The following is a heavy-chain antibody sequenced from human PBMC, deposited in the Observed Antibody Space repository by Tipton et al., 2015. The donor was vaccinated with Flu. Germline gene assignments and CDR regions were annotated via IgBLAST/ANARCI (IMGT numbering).Heavy chain of an antibody. V-gene: IGHV4-4*07. CDR1: GDSISDYY. J-gene: IGHJ3*02. CDR2: MYSRGST. Sequence: GLVKPSETLSLSCTVSGDSISDYYWSWIRQPAGTGLEWIGRMYSRGSTNYNPSLKSRVTMSVETSKNQFSLKLSSVTAADTAVYYCARRRSGPGGQEAYDIWGQGTMVTVSS. D-gene: IGHD1-26*01. CDR3: ARRRSGPGGQEAYDI.